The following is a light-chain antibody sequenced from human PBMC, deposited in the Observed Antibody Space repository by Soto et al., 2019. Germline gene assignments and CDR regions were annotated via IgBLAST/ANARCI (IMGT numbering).Light chain of an antibody. V-gene: IGLV2-8*01. CDR3: SSYAGSNQAVV. Sequence: SLLPQPPSAYGSPGQSVAISCSGTSSDVGGYNYVSWYQQHPGKAPKLMIYEVTKRPSGVPDRFSGSKSGNTASLTVSGLQAEDEAVYYCSSYAGSNQAVVFGGGTKVTVL. CDR1: SSDVGGYNY. CDR2: EVT. J-gene: IGLJ2*01.